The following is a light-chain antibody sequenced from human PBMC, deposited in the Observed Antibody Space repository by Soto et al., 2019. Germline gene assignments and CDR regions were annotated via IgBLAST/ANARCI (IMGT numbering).Light chain of an antibody. CDR2: DAS. CDR3: QQRSKWPPFT. V-gene: IGKV3-11*01. CDR1: QSVSSY. Sequence: EIVLTQSPATLSLSPGERATLSCRASQSVSSYLAWYQQKPGQAPMLLIYDASHRATGIPARFSGSGSGTDFTLTISSLEPEDFAVYYCQQRSKWPPFTFGPGTKVDIK. J-gene: IGKJ3*01.